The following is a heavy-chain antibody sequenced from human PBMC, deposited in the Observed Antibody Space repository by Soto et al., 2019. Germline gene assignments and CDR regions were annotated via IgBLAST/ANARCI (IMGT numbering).Heavy chain of an antibody. J-gene: IGHJ4*02. V-gene: IGHV1-69*01. CDR1: GGTFSSYA. CDR2: LIPIFGTA. CDR3: ARGAVGAIGDVVYFDY. D-gene: IGHD1-26*01. Sequence: QVQLVQSGAEVKKPGSSVKVSCKASGGTFSSYAISWVRQAPGHGLEWMGGLIPIFGTANYAQKFQGRVTITADESTSTAYMELSSLRSEETAVYSCARGAVGAIGDVVYFDYWGQGTMVTVSS.